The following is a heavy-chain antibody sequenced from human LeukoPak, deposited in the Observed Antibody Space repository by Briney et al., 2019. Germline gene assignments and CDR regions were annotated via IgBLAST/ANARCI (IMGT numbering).Heavy chain of an antibody. Sequence: SETLSLTCAVSGGSISSGGYSWSWIRQPPGKGLEGMGYIYHSGSTYYNPSLKSRVTISVDRSKNQFSLKLSSVTAADTAVYYCARADYQYYFDYWGQGTLVTVSS. V-gene: IGHV4-30-2*01. CDR1: GGSISSGGYS. CDR2: IYHSGST. D-gene: IGHD4-11*01. CDR3: ARADYQYYFDY. J-gene: IGHJ4*02.